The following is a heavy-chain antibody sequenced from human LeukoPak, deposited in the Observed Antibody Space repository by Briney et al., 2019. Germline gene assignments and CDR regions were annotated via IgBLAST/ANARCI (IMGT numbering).Heavy chain of an antibody. CDR2: IYPGDSDT. V-gene: IGHV5-51*01. CDR1: GYSFTSYW. Sequence: GESRKISCKGSGYSFTSYWIGWVRQMPGKGLEWMGIIYPGDSDTGYSPSFQGQVTISADKSISTAYLQWSSLKASDTAMYYCARTLGDSGYEFSLDYWGQGTLVTVSS. CDR3: ARTLGDSGYEFSLDY. D-gene: IGHD5-12*01. J-gene: IGHJ4*02.